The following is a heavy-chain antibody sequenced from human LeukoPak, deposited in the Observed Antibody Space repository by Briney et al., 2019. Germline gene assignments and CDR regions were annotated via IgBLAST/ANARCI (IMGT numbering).Heavy chain of an antibody. CDR3: ARHRKYSTDY. D-gene: IGHD6-6*01. CDR1: GYSFTSYW. Sequence: GESLKISCKGSGYSFTSYWISWVRQMPGKGLEWMGRIDPSDSYTNYSPSFQGHVTTSADKSISTAYLQWSSLKASDTAMYYCARHRKYSTDYWGQGTLVTVSS. V-gene: IGHV5-10-1*01. CDR2: IDPSDSYT. J-gene: IGHJ4*02.